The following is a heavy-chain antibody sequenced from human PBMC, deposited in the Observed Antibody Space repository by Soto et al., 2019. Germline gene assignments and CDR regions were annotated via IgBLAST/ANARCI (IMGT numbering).Heavy chain of an antibody. D-gene: IGHD3-22*01. V-gene: IGHV3-23*01. J-gene: IGHJ4*01. CDR1: GFTFSSYA. Sequence: PGGSLRLSCAASGFTFSSYAMSWVRQAPGKGLEWVSTISGSGGGTYYPDSVRGRFTISRDNSKNTLYLQLNRLRADDTAFYYCAKAPIHIDGSGSYFASFDSWGHGTLVTVSP. CDR2: ISGSGGGT. CDR3: AKAPIHIDGSGSYFASFDS.